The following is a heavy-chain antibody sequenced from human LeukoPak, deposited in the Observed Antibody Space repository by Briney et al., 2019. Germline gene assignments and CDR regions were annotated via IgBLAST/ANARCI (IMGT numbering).Heavy chain of an antibody. D-gene: IGHD6-13*01. CDR2: ISQGGST. Sequence: SETLSLTCAVYGGTFSGYYWSWIRQPPGKGLEWIGEISQGGSTNYDPSLKRRVTISVDTSKNQFSLKLSSVTAADTAVYYCARLLDQGQQLVDDAFDVWGQGTMVTVSS. J-gene: IGHJ3*01. CDR3: ARLLDQGQQLVDDAFDV. V-gene: IGHV4-34*01. CDR1: GGTFSGYY.